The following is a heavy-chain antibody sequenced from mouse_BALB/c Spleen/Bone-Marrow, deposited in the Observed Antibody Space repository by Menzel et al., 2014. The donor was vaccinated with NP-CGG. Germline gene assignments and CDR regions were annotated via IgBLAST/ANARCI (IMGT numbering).Heavy chain of an antibody. CDR3: ARSGYYDYVFPY. CDR2: IYPGGGNT. Sequence: VQLQQSGPELVKPGASVKISCEASGYTFTDYYLSWVLQKPGQGLEWIGWIYPGGGNTYYNEKFKGMATLTVDTSSSTAYMQLSSLTSEDTAVYFCARSGYYDYVFPYWGQGTLVTVSA. V-gene: IGHV1-84*02. D-gene: IGHD2-4*01. CDR1: GYTFTDYY. J-gene: IGHJ3*01.